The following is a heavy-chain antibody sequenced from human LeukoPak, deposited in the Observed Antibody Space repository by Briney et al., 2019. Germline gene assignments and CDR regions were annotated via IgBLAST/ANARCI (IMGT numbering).Heavy chain of an antibody. CDR3: AKDDYGDYGAPFDY. V-gene: IGHV3-30*18. Sequence: GGSLRLSCAASGFTFSSYGMHWVRQAPGKGLEWVAVISYDGSNKYYADSVKGRFTISRDNSKNTLYLQMNSLRAEDTAVYYCAKDDYGDYGAPFDYWGQGTLVTVSS. CDR1: GFTFSSYG. CDR2: ISYDGSNK. D-gene: IGHD4-17*01. J-gene: IGHJ4*02.